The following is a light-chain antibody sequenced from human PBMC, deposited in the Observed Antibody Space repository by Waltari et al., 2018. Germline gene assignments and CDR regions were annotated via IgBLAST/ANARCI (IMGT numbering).Light chain of an antibody. CDR2: DVN. CDR1: SSDVGGYDY. V-gene: IGLV2-11*01. Sequence: QSALTQPRSVSGSPGQSVTISCTGTSSDVGGYDYVSWYQQNPGKAPKLMVFDVNRRPSGVPERFSGSKSGNTASLTISGLQAEDEADYYCCSYAGSYTWVCGTGTKVTVL. J-gene: IGLJ1*01. CDR3: CSYAGSYTWV.